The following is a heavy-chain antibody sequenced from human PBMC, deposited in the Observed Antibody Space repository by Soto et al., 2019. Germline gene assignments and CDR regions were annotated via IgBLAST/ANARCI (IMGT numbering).Heavy chain of an antibody. D-gene: IGHD6-6*01. Sequence: ASVKVSCKASGYTFSNYGVSWVRQAPGQGLEWMGWISGYNGNTNYAQNFQGRVTMTADPSTRTAYMDLRSLRSDDTAVYFCARKSSSSSWFDPWAREPWSPSPQ. CDR3: ARKSSSSSWFDP. CDR2: ISGYNGNT. CDR1: GYTFSNYG. V-gene: IGHV1-18*01. J-gene: IGHJ5*02.